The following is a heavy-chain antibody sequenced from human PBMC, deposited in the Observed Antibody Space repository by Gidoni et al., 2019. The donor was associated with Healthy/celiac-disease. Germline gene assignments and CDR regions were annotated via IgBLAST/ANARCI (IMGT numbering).Heavy chain of an antibody. V-gene: IGHV1-69*01. D-gene: IGHD6-13*01. CDR2: IIPIIGTA. Sequence: QVQLVQSGAEVKKPGSSVKVSCKASGGSFSSYAISWVRQAPGQGLEWMGGIIPIIGTAKYAQKVQGRVTITADESTSTAYMELSSLRSDDTAVYYCARDQRNRSSWYRADVWGQGTTVTVSS. CDR3: ARDQRNRSSWYRADV. CDR1: GGSFSSYA. J-gene: IGHJ6*02.